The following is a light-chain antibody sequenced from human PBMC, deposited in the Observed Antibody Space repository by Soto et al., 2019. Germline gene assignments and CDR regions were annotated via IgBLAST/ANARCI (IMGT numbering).Light chain of an antibody. Sequence: EIVVTQSPGTLSLSPGERATLSCRASQSISSTYLAWYQQKRGQAPRLLIYGASSRATGIPDRFSGSGSGTDFTLTINRLEPEDFAVYYCQQHGDSPPMYTFGQGTKLEIK. CDR2: GAS. V-gene: IGKV3-20*01. CDR3: QQHGDSPPMYT. CDR1: QSISSTY. J-gene: IGKJ2*01.